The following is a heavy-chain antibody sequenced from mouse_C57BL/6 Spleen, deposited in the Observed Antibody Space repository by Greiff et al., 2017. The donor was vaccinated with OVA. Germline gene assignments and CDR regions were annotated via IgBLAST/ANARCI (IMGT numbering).Heavy chain of an antibody. V-gene: IGHV1-80*01. CDR2: IYPGDGDT. Sequence: VQLQQSGAELVKPGASVKISCKASGYAFSSYWMNWVKQRPGKGLEWIGQIYPGDGDTNYNGKFKGKATLTADKSSSTAYMQLSSLTSEDSAVYFCARSYYSNHWFAYWGQGTLVTVSA. CDR1: GYAFSSYW. J-gene: IGHJ3*01. D-gene: IGHD2-5*01. CDR3: ARSYYSNHWFAY.